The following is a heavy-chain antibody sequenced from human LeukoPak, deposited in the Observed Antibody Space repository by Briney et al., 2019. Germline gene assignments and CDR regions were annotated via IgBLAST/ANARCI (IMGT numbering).Heavy chain of an antibody. D-gene: IGHD3-22*01. CDR1: GFTFNYFA. Sequence: PGGSLRLSCAGSGFTFNYFAIHWVRQAPGKGLEWGAVTSFDGTNKYYADSVRGRFTISRDNSNKTVYLQMNSLRAEDTAVYYCAKGYYSPPWYFDLWGRGTLVTVSS. J-gene: IGHJ2*01. V-gene: IGHV3-30-3*01. CDR2: TSFDGTNK. CDR3: AKGYYSPPWYFDL.